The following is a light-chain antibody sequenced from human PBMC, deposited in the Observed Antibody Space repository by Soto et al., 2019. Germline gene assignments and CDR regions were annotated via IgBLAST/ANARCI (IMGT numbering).Light chain of an antibody. CDR1: NIGSKS. J-gene: IGLJ2*01. CDR3: QVWDSSSDHPVV. CDR2: DDS. Sequence: SYELTQPPSVSVAPGQTARITCGGNNIGSKSVHWYQQKPGQAPVLVVYDDSDRPSGIAERFSGSDSGNTATLTISRVEAGDEDDYYCQVWDSSSDHPVVFGGGTKVTVL. V-gene: IGLV3-21*02.